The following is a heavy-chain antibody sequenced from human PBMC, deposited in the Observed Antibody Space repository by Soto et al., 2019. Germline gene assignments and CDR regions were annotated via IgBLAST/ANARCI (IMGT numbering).Heavy chain of an antibody. CDR3: AKEGSIVVVPATWLDP. Sequence: PGGSLRLSCAASGFTFSSYAMSWVRQAPGKGLEWVSAISGSGGSTYYADSVKGRFTISRDNSKNTLYLQMNSLRAEDTAVYYCAKEGSIVVVPATWLDPWGQGTLVTVSS. CDR2: ISGSGGST. V-gene: IGHV3-23*01. CDR1: GFTFSSYA. J-gene: IGHJ5*02. D-gene: IGHD2-2*01.